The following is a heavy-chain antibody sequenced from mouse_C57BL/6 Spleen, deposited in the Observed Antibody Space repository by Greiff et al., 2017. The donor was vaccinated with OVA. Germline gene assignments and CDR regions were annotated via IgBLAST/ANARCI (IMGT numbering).Heavy chain of an antibody. D-gene: IGHD1-1*01. CDR2: IDPSDSYP. Sequence: QVQLQQPGAELVMPGASVKLSCKASGYTFTSYWMHWVKQRPGQGLEWIGEIDPSDSYPNYNQKFKGKSTLTVDKSSSTAYMQLSSLTSEDSAVYYCARYTTTVVPFDYWGQGTTLTVSS. J-gene: IGHJ2*01. V-gene: IGHV1-69*01. CDR1: GYTFTSYW. CDR3: ARYTTTVVPFDY.